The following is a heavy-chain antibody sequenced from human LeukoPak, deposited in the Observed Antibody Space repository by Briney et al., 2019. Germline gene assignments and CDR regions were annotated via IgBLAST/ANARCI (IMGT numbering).Heavy chain of an antibody. CDR3: AKTTGDFGLTIDY. CDR2: MTSPGNYI. CDR1: GFRFDIYA. D-gene: IGHD4-17*01. J-gene: IGHJ4*02. Sequence: GGSLRLSCAASGFRFDIYAMTWVRQAPGKGLEWVSSMTSPGNYILYTDSVKGRFTISRDNFRNTLYLQMNSLRVKDAAIYYCAKTTGDFGLTIDYWGRGTLVTVSS. V-gene: IGHV3-23*01.